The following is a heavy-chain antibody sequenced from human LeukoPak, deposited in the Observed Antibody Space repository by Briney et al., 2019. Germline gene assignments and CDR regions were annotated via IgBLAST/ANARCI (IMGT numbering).Heavy chain of an antibody. CDR2: ISFGGDT. CDR1: GGSITATRSY. Sequence: SQTLSLTCSVSGGSITATRSYGAWVRQPPGKGLEWIASISFGGDTYYTPSLESRVLISVDTSKNTFSLRLTSVTAADTAVYYCARVRGRDGYFDYWGRGTLVTVSA. V-gene: IGHV4-39*07. CDR3: ARVRGRDGYFDY. J-gene: IGHJ4*02. D-gene: IGHD5-24*01.